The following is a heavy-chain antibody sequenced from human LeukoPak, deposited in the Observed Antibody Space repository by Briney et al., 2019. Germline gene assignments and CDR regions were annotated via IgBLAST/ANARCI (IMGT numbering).Heavy chain of an antibody. D-gene: IGHD6-13*01. CDR3: ARRIAAASKDAFDI. V-gene: IGHV5-51*01. CDR2: IYPGDSDT. J-gene: IGHJ3*02. Sequence: GESLKISRKGSGYSFTSYWIGWVRQMPGKGLEWRGIIYPGDSDTRYSPSFQGQVTISADKSISTAYLQWSSLKASDTAMYYCARRIAAASKDAFDIWGQGTMVTVSS. CDR1: GYSFTSYW.